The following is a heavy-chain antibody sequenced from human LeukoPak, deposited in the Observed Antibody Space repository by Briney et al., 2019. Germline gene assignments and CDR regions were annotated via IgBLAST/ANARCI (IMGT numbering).Heavy chain of an antibody. CDR3: AKESGGTTVTTGYFDY. D-gene: IGHD1-1*01. J-gene: IGHJ4*02. Sequence: PGRSLRLSCAASGFTFDDYAMHWVPQAPGKGLEWVSGISWNSGSIGYADSVKGRFTISRDNAKNSLYLQMNSLRAEDTALYYCAKESGGTTVTTGYFDYWGQGTLVTVSS. CDR2: ISWNSGSI. CDR1: GFTFDDYA. V-gene: IGHV3-9*01.